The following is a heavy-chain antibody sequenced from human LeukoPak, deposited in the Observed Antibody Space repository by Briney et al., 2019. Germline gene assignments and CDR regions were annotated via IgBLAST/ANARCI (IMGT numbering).Heavy chain of an antibody. CDR2: ISYDGSNK. CDR3: AKEGSYGYYFDY. J-gene: IGHJ4*02. V-gene: IGHV3-30*18. CDR1: GFTFSSYG. Sequence: GGSLRLSCAASGFTFSSYGMRWVRQAPGKGLEGVAVISYDGSNKYYADSVKGRFTISRDNSKNTLYLQMNSLRADDTAVYYCAKEGSYGYYFDYWGQGTLVTVSA. D-gene: IGHD5-18*01.